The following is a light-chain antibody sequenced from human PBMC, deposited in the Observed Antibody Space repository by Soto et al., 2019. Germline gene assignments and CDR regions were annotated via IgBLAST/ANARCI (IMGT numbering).Light chain of an antibody. V-gene: IGLV2-8*01. Sequence: QSVLTQPPSASGSPGQSVTISCTGASSDVGGYNFVSWYQHHPGKAPRLMIYDVTQRPSGVPDRFSGSKSGNTASLTVSGLQVDDEAYYYCSSYAGSSIPVAFGEGTKVTVL. CDR1: SSDVGGYNF. CDR3: SSYAGSSIPVA. J-gene: IGLJ2*01. CDR2: DVT.